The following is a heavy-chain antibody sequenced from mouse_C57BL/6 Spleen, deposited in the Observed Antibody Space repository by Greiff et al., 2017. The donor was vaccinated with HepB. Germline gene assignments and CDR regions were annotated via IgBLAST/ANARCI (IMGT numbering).Heavy chain of an antibody. CDR2: IYPGDGDT. J-gene: IGHJ1*03. Sequence: QVHVKQSGAELVKPGASVKISCKASGYAFSSYWMNWVKQRPGKGLEWIGQIYPGDGDTNYNGKFKGKATLTADKSSSTAYMQLSSLTSEDSAVYFCARSTVVGDWYFDVWGTGTTVTVSS. CDR3: ARSTVVGDWYFDV. D-gene: IGHD1-1*01. CDR1: GYAFSSYW. V-gene: IGHV1-80*01.